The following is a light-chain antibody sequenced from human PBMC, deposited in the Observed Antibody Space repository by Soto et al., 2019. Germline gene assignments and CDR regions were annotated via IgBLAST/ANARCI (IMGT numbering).Light chain of an antibody. V-gene: IGLV2-8*01. Sequence: QSALTQPPSASGSPGQSVTISCTGTSSDVGGYNYVSWYQQHPGKAPKLMIYDVSKRPSGVPDRFSGSKSGNTASLTVSGLQAEDEADYYCSSYAGTNIHYVFGTGNKVTVL. CDR1: SSDVGGYNY. J-gene: IGLJ1*01. CDR3: SSYAGTNIHYV. CDR2: DVS.